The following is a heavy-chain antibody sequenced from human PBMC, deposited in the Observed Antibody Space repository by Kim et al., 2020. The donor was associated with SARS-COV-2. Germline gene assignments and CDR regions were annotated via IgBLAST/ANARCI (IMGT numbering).Heavy chain of an antibody. CDR1: GASLSGYY. CDR3: ARGSGYDPYFDY. V-gene: IGHV4-59*01. D-gene: IGHD5-12*01. CDR2: LYSSGRT. Sequence: SETLSLTCSASGASLSGYYYNWLRLPPGKGLEWIGYLYSSGRTNYNPSLRGRVTISVDTSKNTFSLRLISVTAADTAIYYCARGSGYDPYFDYWGQGLLVTVSS. J-gene: IGHJ4*02.